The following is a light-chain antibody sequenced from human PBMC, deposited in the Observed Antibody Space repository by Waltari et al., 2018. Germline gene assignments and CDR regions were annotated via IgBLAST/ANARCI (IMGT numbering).Light chain of an antibody. CDR2: GPD. CDR1: SLRRDY. CDR3: HSRETFSTRL. J-gene: IGLJ2*01. Sequence: SSDLTEDPSLSVALGQTVRITSQGDSLRRDYASRYQQRPGQAPILVLYGPDNRPSGIPDRFSGSTSGNTASLTITGAQAEDEADYYCHSRETFSTRLFGGGTRLTV. V-gene: IGLV3-19*01.